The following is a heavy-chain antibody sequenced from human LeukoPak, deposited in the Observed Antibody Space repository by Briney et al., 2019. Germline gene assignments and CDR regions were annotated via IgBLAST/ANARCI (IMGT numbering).Heavy chain of an antibody. CDR3: ARGRCSSTSCYKDYYYYMDV. D-gene: IGHD2-2*02. CDR2: IIPIFGTA. Sequence: SVKVSCKASGGTFSSYAISWVRQAPGQGLEWMGGIIPIFGTANYAQKFQGRVTITADESTSTAYMELSSLRSEDTAVYYCARGRCSSTSCYKDYYYYMDVWGKGTTVTVSS. J-gene: IGHJ6*03. V-gene: IGHV1-69*13. CDR1: GGTFSSYA.